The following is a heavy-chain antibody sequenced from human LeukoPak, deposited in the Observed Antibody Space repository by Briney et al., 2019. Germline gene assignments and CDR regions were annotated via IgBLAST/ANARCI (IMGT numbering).Heavy chain of an antibody. CDR1: GFTFSSYA. D-gene: IGHD3-22*01. V-gene: IGHV3-23*01. Sequence: GGSLRLSCAASGFTFSSYAMHWVRQAPGKGLEWVSAISGSGGSTYYADSVKGRFTISRDNSKNTLYLQMNSLRAEDTAVYYCAKDYYDSSGRWFDPWGQGTLVTVSS. J-gene: IGHJ5*02. CDR3: AKDYYDSSGRWFDP. CDR2: ISGSGGST.